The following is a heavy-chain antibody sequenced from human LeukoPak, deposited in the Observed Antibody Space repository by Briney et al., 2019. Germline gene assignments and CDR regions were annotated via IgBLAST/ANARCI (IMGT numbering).Heavy chain of an antibody. D-gene: IGHD5-12*01. CDR3: ARGPSGYHNT. Sequence: GGSLRLSCAASGFTFSSYSMNWVRQAPGKGLEWVSSISGSNSYIYYADSMKGRFTISRDNAKNSLYLQVNTLRVEDSAVYYCARGPSGYHNTGGQGTLVTVSS. J-gene: IGHJ4*02. CDR1: GFTFSSYS. CDR2: ISGSNSYI. V-gene: IGHV3-21*01.